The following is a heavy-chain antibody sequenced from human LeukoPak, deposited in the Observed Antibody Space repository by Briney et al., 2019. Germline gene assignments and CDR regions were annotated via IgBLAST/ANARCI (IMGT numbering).Heavy chain of an antibody. CDR2: MNPNSGNT. V-gene: IGHV1-8*01. Sequence: ASVKVSCKASGYTFTSYDINWVRQATGQGLEWMGWMNPNSGNTGYAQKFQGRVTMTRNTSISTVYMELSSLRSEDTAVYYCARGQMAGIAARRDFDYWGQGTLVTVSP. CDR3: ARGQMAGIAARRDFDY. D-gene: IGHD6-6*01. CDR1: GYTFTSYD. J-gene: IGHJ4*02.